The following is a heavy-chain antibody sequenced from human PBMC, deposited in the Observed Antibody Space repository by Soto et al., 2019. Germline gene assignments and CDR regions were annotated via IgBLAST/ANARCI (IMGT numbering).Heavy chain of an antibody. J-gene: IGHJ4*02. CDR1: GCSIVSSNHY. CDR3: AGHDNSGYYLNFDY. CDR2: MSYSGST. D-gene: IGHD3-22*01. V-gene: IGHV4-39*01. Sequence: SETLSLTCTVSGCSIVSSNHYWGWIRQPPGKGLEWIGSMSYSGSTDYNPSLKSRVTISVDTSKSRFSLRLSSVTAADTAMYYCAGHDNSGYYLNFDYWGQGTLVTVSS.